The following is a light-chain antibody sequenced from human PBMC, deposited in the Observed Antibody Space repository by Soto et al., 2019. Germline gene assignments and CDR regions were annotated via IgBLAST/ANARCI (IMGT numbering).Light chain of an antibody. CDR3: SSYTTISTVV. CDR1: GGDVGGDNS. V-gene: IGLV2-14*03. CDR2: DVS. J-gene: IGLJ7*01. Sequence: QSALTQPASVSGSPGQSITISCTGTGGDVGGDNSVSWYQHHPGKAPKLMIYDVSNRPSGISNRFSGSKSGNTASLTISGLQAEDEADYYCSSYTTISTVVFGGGTQLTVL.